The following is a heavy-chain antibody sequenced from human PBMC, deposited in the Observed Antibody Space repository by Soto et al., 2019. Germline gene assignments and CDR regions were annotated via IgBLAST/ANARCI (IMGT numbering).Heavy chain of an antibody. V-gene: IGHV3-30-3*01. D-gene: IGHD3-16*01. J-gene: IGHJ4*02. CDR1: GFTFSSYA. Sequence: QVQLVESGGGVVQPCRSLRLSCAASGFTFSSYATHWDRQAPRKGPEWVAVISYDGSNKYYADSVKRPYTMSRDNSKNTRYMQMNLLRDEDTAVYYRANRRFDYWGQGTLVTVSS. CDR2: ISYDGSNK. CDR3: ANRRFDY.